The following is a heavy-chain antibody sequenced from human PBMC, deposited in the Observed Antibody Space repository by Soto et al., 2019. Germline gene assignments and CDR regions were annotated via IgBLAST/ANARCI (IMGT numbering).Heavy chain of an antibody. V-gene: IGHV4-4*02. Sequence: QVQLRESGPGVVKPSETLSLTCIVSNGLIASTNWWNWVRQSPGKGLEWIGDIHHTGNTKYKPSFQSRVTISMSTARNRFSLSLNSVPAADTATYFCARSRGFAFAQRYLDFWGQGALVIVSS. CDR3: ARSRGFAFAQRYLDF. J-gene: IGHJ4*02. CDR1: NGLIASTNW. CDR2: IHHTGNT. D-gene: IGHD1-20*01.